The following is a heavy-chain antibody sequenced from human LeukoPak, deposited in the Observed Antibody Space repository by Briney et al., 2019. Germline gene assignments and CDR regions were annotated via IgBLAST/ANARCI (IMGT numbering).Heavy chain of an antibody. CDR2: IRYDGSNK. V-gene: IGHV3-30*02. D-gene: IGHD2-2*01. J-gene: IGHJ5*02. CDR1: GFTFSSYG. CDR3: ARGSVVVSAADNWFDP. Sequence: GGSLRLSCAASGFTFSSYGMHWVRQAPGKGLEWVAFIRYDGSNKYYADSVKGRFTISRDNSKNTLYLQMNSLRAEDTAVYYCARGSVVVSAADNWFDPWGQGTLVTVSS.